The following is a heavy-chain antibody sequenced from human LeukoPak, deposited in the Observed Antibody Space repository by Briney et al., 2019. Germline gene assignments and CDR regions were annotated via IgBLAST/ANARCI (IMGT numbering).Heavy chain of an antibody. CDR3: ASLSYYNRDAFDI. CDR1: GGSISSYY. V-gene: IGHV4-59*01. CDR2: IYYSGST. D-gene: IGHD1-26*01. J-gene: IGHJ3*02. Sequence: PSETLSLTCTVSGGSISSYYWSWIRQPPGKGLEWIGYIYYSGSTNYNPSLKSRVTISVDTSKNQFSLKLSSVTAADTAVYYCASLSYYNRDAFDIWGQGQWSPSLQ.